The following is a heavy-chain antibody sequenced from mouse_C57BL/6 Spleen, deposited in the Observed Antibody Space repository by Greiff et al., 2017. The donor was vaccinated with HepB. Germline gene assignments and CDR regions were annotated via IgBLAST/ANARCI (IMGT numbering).Heavy chain of an antibody. CDR1: GYTFTSYW. V-gene: IGHV1-69*01. J-gene: IGHJ2*01. Sequence: VQLQQPGAELVMPGASVKLSCKASGYTFTSYWMHWVKQRPGQGLEWIGEIDPSDSYTNYNQKFKGKSTLTVDKSSSTAYMQLSSLTSEDSAVYDCARWDYYGSSYYFDYWGQGTTLTVSS. CDR3: ARWDYYGSSYYFDY. CDR2: IDPSDSYT. D-gene: IGHD1-1*01.